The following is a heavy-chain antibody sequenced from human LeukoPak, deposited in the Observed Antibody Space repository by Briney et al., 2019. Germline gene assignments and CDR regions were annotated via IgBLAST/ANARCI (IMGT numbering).Heavy chain of an antibody. CDR3: AGDGSGSPERN. D-gene: IGHD3-10*01. CDR1: GGSISSGSDG. V-gene: IGHV4-61*02. CDR2: ISTSGST. J-gene: IGHJ4*02. Sequence: SETLSLTCTVSGGSISSGSDGWGWIRRPGGKGLEWIVRISTSGSTNYNPSLKRRVTISVDTSKTQFSLNLNSVTAADTAVYYCAGDGSGSPERNWGQGTLVTVSS.